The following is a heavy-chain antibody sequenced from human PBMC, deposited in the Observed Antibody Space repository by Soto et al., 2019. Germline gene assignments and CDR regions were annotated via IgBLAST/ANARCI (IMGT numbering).Heavy chain of an antibody. D-gene: IGHD3-10*01. V-gene: IGHV4-34*01. CDR3: ARITMVRGVIPPVYYGMDV. J-gene: IGHJ6*02. CDR1: GGSFSGYY. CDR2: INHSGST. Sequence: SETLSLTCAVYGGSFSGYYWSWIRQPPGKGLEWIGEINHSGSTNYNPSLKSRVTISVDTSKNQFSLKLSSVTAADTAVYYCARITMVRGVIPPVYYGMDVWGQGTTVTVSS.